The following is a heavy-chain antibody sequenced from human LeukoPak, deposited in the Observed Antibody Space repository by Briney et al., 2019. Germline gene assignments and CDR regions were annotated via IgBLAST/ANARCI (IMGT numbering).Heavy chain of an antibody. D-gene: IGHD2-2*01. V-gene: IGHV3-21*01. CDR1: GFTFSSYS. CDR2: ISSSSSYI. CDR3: ARGGEYQLPYAFDI. Sequence: GGSLRLSCAASGFTFSSYSMNWVRQAPGKGLEWVSSISSSSSYIYYADSVKGRFTISRDNAKNSLYLQMNSLRAEDTAVYYCARGGEYQLPYAFDIWGQGTMVTVSS. J-gene: IGHJ3*02.